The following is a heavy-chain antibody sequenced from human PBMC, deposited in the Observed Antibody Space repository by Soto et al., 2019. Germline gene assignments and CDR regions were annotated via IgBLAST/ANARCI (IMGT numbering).Heavy chain of an antibody. Sequence: ESGGGLVQPGGSLRLSCAASGFTVSSNYMSWVRQAPGKGLEWVSVIYSGGSTYYADSVKGRFTISRDNSKNTLYLQMNSLRAEDTAVYYCARESNSGYATTHAFDIWGQGTMVTVSS. V-gene: IGHV3-66*01. J-gene: IGHJ3*02. CDR1: GFTVSSNY. CDR3: ARESNSGYATTHAFDI. D-gene: IGHD5-12*01. CDR2: IYSGGST.